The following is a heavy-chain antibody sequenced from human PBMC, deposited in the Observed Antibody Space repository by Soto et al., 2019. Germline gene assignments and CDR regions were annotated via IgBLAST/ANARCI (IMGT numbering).Heavy chain of an antibody. J-gene: IGHJ4*02. CDR3: ARDWSRWDY. V-gene: IGHV3-30-3*01. CDR1: GFTFSSYA. CDR2: ISYDGSNQ. Sequence: QVQLVESGGGVVQPGRSLRLSCAASGFTFSSYAMHWVHQAPGKGLEWVAVISYDGSNQYYADSVKGRFTISRDNSKNTLYLQMNSLRAEDTAVYYCARDWSRWDYWGQGTLVTVSS. D-gene: IGHD2-15*01.